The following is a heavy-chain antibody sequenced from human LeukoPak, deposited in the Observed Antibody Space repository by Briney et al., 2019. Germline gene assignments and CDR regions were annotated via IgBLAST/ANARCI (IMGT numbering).Heavy chain of an antibody. CDR1: GFTFNNYW. V-gene: IGHV3-7*01. CDR3: ARGLNWADY. D-gene: IGHD7-27*01. CDR2: IKQDGSEK. Sequence: GGSLRLSCAASGFTFNNYWMSWVRQAPGKGLEWVANIKQDGSEKYFVDSVKGRFTISRDNAKNSLYLQMNSLGAEDTAVYFCARGLNWADYWGQGTLVTVSS. J-gene: IGHJ4*02.